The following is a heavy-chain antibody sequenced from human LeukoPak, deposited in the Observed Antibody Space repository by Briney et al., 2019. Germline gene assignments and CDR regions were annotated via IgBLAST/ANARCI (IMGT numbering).Heavy chain of an antibody. J-gene: IGHJ6*03. CDR3: ARGYRENYYYYYYLDV. D-gene: IGHD4-11*01. CDR1: GDSIITGDYS. CDR2: IYYSGST. V-gene: IGHV4-30-4*08. Sequence: SETLFLTCTASGDSIITGDYSWSWIRQPPGKGLEWMGYIYYSGSTYYNSSLKSRVTLSVDTSKNQFSLKLSSVTAADTAVYYCARGYRENYYYYYYLDVWGKGTTVTVSS.